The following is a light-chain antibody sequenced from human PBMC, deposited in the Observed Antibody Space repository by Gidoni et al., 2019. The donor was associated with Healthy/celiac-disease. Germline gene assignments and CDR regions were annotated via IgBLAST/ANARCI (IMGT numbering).Light chain of an antibody. CDR1: QGISSY. V-gene: IGKV1-9*01. Sequence: DIQLTQSPSFLSASVGDRVTITCRASQGISSYLAWYQQKPGKAPKLLIYAASTLQSGVPPRFSGSGSGTEFTLTISSLQPEDFATYSCQQLNSYPLAFGQGTRLEIK. J-gene: IGKJ5*01. CDR2: AAS. CDR3: QQLNSYPLA.